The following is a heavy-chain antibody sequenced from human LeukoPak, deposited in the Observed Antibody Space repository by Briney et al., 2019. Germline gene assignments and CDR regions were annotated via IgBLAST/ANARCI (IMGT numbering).Heavy chain of an antibody. V-gene: IGHV3-33*08. J-gene: IGHJ4*02. CDR1: GFTFSSYG. Sequence: GGSLRLSCAASGFTFSSYGTHWVRQAPGKGLEWVAVIWYDGSNKYYADPVKGRFTISRDNSKDTLYLQMNSLRAEDTAVYYCARGFARFDYWGQGTLVTVSS. CDR2: IWYDGSNK. D-gene: IGHD3-16*01. CDR3: ARGFARFDY.